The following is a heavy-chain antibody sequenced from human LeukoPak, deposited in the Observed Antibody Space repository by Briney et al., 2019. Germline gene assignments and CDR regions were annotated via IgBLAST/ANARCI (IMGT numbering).Heavy chain of an antibody. CDR3: AVARGLTDPLDF. J-gene: IGHJ4*02. CDR1: RFTFSSPT. D-gene: IGHD3-10*01. Sequence: SVTVSCKASRFTFSSPTVQWVRQARGQRIEWIGWIVVGSGYTNYAQKFQERVTFTGDMSTGTVYMELSSLRSEDTAVYYCAVARGLTDPLDFWGQGTLVTVSS. CDR2: IVVGSGYT. V-gene: IGHV1-58*01.